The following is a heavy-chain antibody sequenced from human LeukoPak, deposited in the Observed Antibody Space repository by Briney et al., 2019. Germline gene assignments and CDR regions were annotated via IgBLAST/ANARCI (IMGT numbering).Heavy chain of an antibody. V-gene: IGHV5-51*01. CDR2: IYPGDSDT. CDR1: GYSFTSYW. J-gene: IGHJ6*04. Sequence: GESLTLSCKGSGYSFTSYWIGWVRQMPGKGLEWMGIIYPGDSDTRYSPSFQGQVTISADKSISTAYLQWSSLKASDTAMYYCARLGYYGSGSFHGMDVWGKGTTVTVSS. CDR3: ARLGYYGSGSFHGMDV. D-gene: IGHD3-10*01.